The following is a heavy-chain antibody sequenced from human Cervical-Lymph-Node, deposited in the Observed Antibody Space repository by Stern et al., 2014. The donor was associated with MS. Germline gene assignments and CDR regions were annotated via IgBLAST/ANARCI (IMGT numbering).Heavy chain of an antibody. CDR1: GFTFSYHA. CDR2: ISYDGSDK. J-gene: IGHJ4*02. Sequence: VQLVESGGGVVQPGWSLRLSCAASGFTFSYHAMHWVRQAPGKGLEWVAVISYDGSDKNDADSVKGRFTISRDNSRNTLYLQMNSLRVDDTAVYYCARGGAVATSDYYFDYWGQGSLVTVSS. D-gene: IGHD5-12*01. V-gene: IGHV3-30*01. CDR3: ARGGAVATSDYYFDY.